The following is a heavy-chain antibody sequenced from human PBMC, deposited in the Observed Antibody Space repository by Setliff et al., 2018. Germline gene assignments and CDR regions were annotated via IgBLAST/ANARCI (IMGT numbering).Heavy chain of an antibody. CDR3: ARHGRYTGTYADAFDI. CDR2: FYFGENT. CDR1: GGSISSHGFY. Sequence: SETLSLTCTVSGGSISSHGFYWGWSRQPPGEGLEWIGSFYFGENTHYNPSLKSRLTISVDTSKTQFSLQLSSVTAADTAVYYCARHGRYTGTYADAFDIWGQGTMVTVSS. V-gene: IGHV4-39*01. J-gene: IGHJ3*02. D-gene: IGHD1-26*01.